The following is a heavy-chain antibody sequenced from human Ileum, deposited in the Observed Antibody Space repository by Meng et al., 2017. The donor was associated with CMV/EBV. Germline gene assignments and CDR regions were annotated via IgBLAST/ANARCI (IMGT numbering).Heavy chain of an antibody. CDR1: GDSITRYY. J-gene: IGHJ5*02. CDR3: ATTVHPVAYLNYFDP. V-gene: IGHV4-59*01. CDR2: RYYSETA. D-gene: IGHD4-11*01. Sequence: SETLSLTCTVSGDSITRYYVNWIRQPPGKGLEWIGYRYYSETAYYSHSLRGRVIISADTAKNHFSLSLTSVTAADTAVYFCATTVHPVAYLNYFDPWGQGTLVTV.